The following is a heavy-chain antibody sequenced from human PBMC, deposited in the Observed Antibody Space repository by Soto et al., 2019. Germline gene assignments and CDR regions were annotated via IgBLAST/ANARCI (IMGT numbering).Heavy chain of an antibody. Sequence: QVQLVESGGGVVQPGRSLRLSCAASGFTFSSYAMHWVRQAPGKGLEWVAVISNDGSNKYYADSVKGRFTISRDNSKNTLYLHMNSLRAEDTAVYYCERDRWESDFDYWGQGTLVTVSS. V-gene: IGHV3-30-3*01. J-gene: IGHJ4*02. D-gene: IGHD1-26*01. CDR2: ISNDGSNK. CDR1: GFTFSSYA. CDR3: ERDRWESDFDY.